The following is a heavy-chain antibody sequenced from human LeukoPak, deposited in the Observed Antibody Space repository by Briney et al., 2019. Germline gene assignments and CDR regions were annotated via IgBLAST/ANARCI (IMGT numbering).Heavy chain of an antibody. CDR2: IYYSGST. Sequence: SETLSLTCTVSGGSISSSSYYWGWIRQPPGKGLEWIGSIYYSGSTYYNPSLKSRVTMSVDTSKNQFSLNLSSVTAADTAVYYCAREGGSSRYFDYWGQGTLVTVSS. D-gene: IGHD6-13*01. CDR1: GGSISSSSYY. J-gene: IGHJ4*02. CDR3: AREGGSSRYFDY. V-gene: IGHV4-39*07.